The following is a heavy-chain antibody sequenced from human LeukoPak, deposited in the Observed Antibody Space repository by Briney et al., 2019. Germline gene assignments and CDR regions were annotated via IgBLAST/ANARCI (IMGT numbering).Heavy chain of an antibody. J-gene: IGHJ4*02. V-gene: IGHV5-51*01. CDR1: GYSLTSYW. CDR3: ARRYYYGSGSYSTFDY. D-gene: IGHD3-10*01. Sequence: GESLKISCKGSGYSLTSYWIGWVRQMPGKGLEWMGIIYPGDSDTRYSPSFQGQVTISADKSISTAYLQWSSLKASDTAMYYCARRYYYGSGSYSTFDYWGQGTLVTVSS. CDR2: IYPGDSDT.